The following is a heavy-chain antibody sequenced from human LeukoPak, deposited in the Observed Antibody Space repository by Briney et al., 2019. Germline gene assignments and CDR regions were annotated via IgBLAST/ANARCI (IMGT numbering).Heavy chain of an antibody. V-gene: IGHV3-9*01. D-gene: IGHD3-10*01. CDR2: IGWNSGSI. Sequence: GGSLRLSCAASGFTFNDYAMHWVRQAPGKGLEWVSGIGWNSGSIGYADSVKGRFTISRDNAKNSLYLQMNSLRVEDTAVYYCARRGWIGELFPANFWGQGTLVSVSS. J-gene: IGHJ4*02. CDR3: ARRGWIGELFPANF. CDR1: GFTFNDYA.